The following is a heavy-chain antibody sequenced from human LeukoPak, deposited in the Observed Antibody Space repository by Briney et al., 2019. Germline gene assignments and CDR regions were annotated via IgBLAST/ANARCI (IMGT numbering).Heavy chain of an antibody. CDR3: ARVATMVRGAIGMDV. J-gene: IGHJ6*02. V-gene: IGHV3-53*01. CDR2: IYSDGRT. Sequence: GGSLRLSCAASGFTVSRNYMSWVRQAPGKGLEWVSVIYSDGRTYYEDSVKGRFTISRDNSKNTLHLQMNSLRAEDTAVYYCARVATMVRGAIGMDVWGQGTTVTVSS. CDR1: GFTVSRNY. D-gene: IGHD3-10*01.